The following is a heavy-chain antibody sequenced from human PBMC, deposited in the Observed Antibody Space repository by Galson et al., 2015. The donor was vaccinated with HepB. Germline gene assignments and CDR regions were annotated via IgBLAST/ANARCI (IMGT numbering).Heavy chain of an antibody. Sequence: SVKVSCKASGYTFTSYAMHWVRQAPGQRLEWMGWINAGNGNTKYSQKFQGRVTITRDTSASTAYMELSSLRSEDTAVYYCARGPIADIVVVVAATPGQFDPWGQGTLVTVSS. CDR3: ARGPIADIVVVVAATPGQFDP. CDR2: INAGNGNT. J-gene: IGHJ5*02. V-gene: IGHV1-3*01. D-gene: IGHD2-15*01. CDR1: GYTFTSYA.